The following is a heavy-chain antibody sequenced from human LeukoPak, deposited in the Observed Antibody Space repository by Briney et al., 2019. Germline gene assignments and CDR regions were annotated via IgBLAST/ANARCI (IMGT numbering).Heavy chain of an antibody. CDR2: IYYSGST. Sequence: SETLSLTCSVSGGSISSSSYYWGWIRQPPGKGLEWIGSIYYSGSTYYNPSLKSRVTISVDTSKNQFSLKLSSVTAADTAVYYCAREVVAATLPFDYWGQGTLVTVSS. V-gene: IGHV4-39*07. CDR3: AREVVAATLPFDY. J-gene: IGHJ4*02. D-gene: IGHD2-15*01. CDR1: GGSISSSSYY.